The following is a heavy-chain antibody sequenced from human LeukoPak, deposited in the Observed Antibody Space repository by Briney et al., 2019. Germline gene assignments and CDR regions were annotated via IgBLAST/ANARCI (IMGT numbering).Heavy chain of an antibody. Sequence: KPSEPLSLTCTVSGGSISGFYWGWIRQPPGKGLEWIGFIYYSGSANYNPSLKSRVTMSVDMSKNQFSLKLTSVTAADTAFYYCARDRDSSGWFDYWGQGALVTVSS. J-gene: IGHJ4*02. V-gene: IGHV4-59*01. D-gene: IGHD6-19*01. CDR1: GGSISGFY. CDR3: ARDRDSSGWFDY. CDR2: IYYSGSA.